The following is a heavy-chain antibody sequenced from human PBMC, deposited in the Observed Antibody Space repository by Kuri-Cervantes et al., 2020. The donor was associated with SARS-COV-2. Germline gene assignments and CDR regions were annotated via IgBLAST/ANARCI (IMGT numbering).Heavy chain of an antibody. D-gene: IGHD2-15*01. V-gene: IGHV3-33*08. CDR1: GFTFSSYG. CDR3: ARGYVNCSGGSCYSIHYYYGMDV. J-gene: IGHJ6*02. Sequence: GESLKISCAASGFTFSSYGMHWVRQAPGKGLEWVAVIWYDGGNKYYADSVKGRFTISRDNSKNTLYLQMNSLRAEDTAVYYCARGYVNCSGGSCYSIHYYYGMDVWGQGTTVTVSS. CDR2: IWYDGGNK.